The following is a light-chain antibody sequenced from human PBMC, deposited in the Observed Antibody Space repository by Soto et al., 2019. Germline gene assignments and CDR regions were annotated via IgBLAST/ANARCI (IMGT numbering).Light chain of an antibody. CDR3: CSYTDSRNHI. CDR2: EVS. V-gene: IGLV2-14*01. CDR1: SSDVGGYNY. J-gene: IGLJ1*01. Sequence: QSALTQPASVSGSPGQSITISCTGTSSDVGGYNYVSWYQQHPGKAPKLIIFEVSYRPSGISNRFSASKSGDTASLTISGLQADDEADYYCCSYTDSRNHIFGSGTKLTVL.